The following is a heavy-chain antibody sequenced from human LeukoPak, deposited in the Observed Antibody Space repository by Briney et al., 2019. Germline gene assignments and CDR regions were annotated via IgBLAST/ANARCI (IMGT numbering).Heavy chain of an antibody. D-gene: IGHD1-26*01. CDR3: ARVRELLANYYYGMDV. J-gene: IGHJ6*02. CDR2: IIPILGIA. CDR1: GGTFSSYA. V-gene: IGHV1-69*04. Sequence: SVKVSCKASGGTFSSYAISWVQQAPGQGLEWMGRIIPILGIANYAQKFQGRVTITADKSTSTAYMELSSLRSEDTAVYYCARVRELLANYYYGMDVWGQGTTVTVSS.